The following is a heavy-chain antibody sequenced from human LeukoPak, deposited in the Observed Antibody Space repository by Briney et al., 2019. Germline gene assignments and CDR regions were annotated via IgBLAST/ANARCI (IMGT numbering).Heavy chain of an antibody. CDR2: IYHSGST. CDR1: GCSISRGGYY. CDR3: ARVTGTSGRYYDF. D-gene: IGHD3-10*01. Sequence: PSETLSLTCTVSGCSISRGGYYWSWIPQPPGKGLEWIGYIYHSGSTYYNPSLKSRVTISVDRSKNQFSLKLSSVTAADTAVYYCARVTGTSGRYYDFWGQGTLVTVSS. J-gene: IGHJ4*02. V-gene: IGHV4-30-2*01.